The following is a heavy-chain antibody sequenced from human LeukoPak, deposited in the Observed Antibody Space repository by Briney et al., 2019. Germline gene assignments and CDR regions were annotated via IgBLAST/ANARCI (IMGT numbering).Heavy chain of an antibody. D-gene: IGHD3-10*01. J-gene: IGHJ3*02. V-gene: IGHV1-69*04. CDR1: GGTFSSYA. CDR3: AGPYYYGSGRNAFDI. Sequence: ASVTVSCKASGGTFSSYAISWVRQAPGQGLEWMGRIIPILGIANYAQKFQGRVTITADKSTSTAYMELSSLRSEDTAVYYCAGPYYYGSGRNAFDIWGQGTVVTVSS. CDR2: IIPILGIA.